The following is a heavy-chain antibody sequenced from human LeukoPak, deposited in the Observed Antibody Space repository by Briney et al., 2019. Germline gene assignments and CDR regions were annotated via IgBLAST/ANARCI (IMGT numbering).Heavy chain of an antibody. CDR2: IWPGDSDT. V-gene: IGHV5-51*01. D-gene: IGHD4-17*01. Sequence: GESLKISCQGSGYSFTSYWIGWVRQMPGKGLEWMGLIWPGDSDTRYSPSFQGQVTISADKSTSTAYLQWSSLKASDTAVYYCARSRGYGDYNLARYFDYWGQGTLVTVSS. J-gene: IGHJ4*02. CDR1: GYSFTSYW. CDR3: ARSRGYGDYNLARYFDY.